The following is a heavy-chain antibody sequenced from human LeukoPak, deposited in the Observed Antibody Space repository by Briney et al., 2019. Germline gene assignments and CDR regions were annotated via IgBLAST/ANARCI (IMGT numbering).Heavy chain of an antibody. D-gene: IGHD6-13*01. CDR3: ARKGGVSSSHRPAYY. V-gene: IGHV3-74*01. J-gene: IGHJ4*02. CDR1: GFIFSDQN. Sequence: GGSLRLSCAASGFIFSDQNMNWVRQAPGKGLVWVSRINSDGSSTSYADSVKGRFTISRDNAKNTLYLQMNSLRAEDTAVYYCARKGGVSSSHRPAYYWGQGTLVTVSS. CDR2: INSDGSST.